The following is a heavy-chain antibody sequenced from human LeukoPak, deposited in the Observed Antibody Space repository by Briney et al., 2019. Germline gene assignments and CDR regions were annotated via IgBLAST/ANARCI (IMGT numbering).Heavy chain of an antibody. D-gene: IGHD2-2*02. V-gene: IGHV3-11*01. Sequence: GGSLRLSCAASGFTFSDYYMSWIRQAPGKGLEWVSYISSSGSTIYYADSVKGRFTISRDNSKNTLYLQMNSLRAEDTAVYYCAKVSSPAAVRGYAFDIWGQGTMVTVSS. J-gene: IGHJ3*02. CDR3: AKVSSPAAVRGYAFDI. CDR2: ISSSGSTI. CDR1: GFTFSDYY.